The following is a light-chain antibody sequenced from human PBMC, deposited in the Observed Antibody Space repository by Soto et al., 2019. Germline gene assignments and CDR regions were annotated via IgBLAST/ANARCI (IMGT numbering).Light chain of an antibody. J-gene: IGLJ2*01. CDR1: SSNIGAEYN. CDR2: GNI. CDR3: QSYDNNLRGV. V-gene: IGLV1-40*01. Sequence: SVLTQPPSVSGAPGQRVTISCTGSSSNIGAEYNVHWYQQLPGTAPKLLIYGNINRPSGVPDRFSGSKSGTSASLAITGLQAEDEADYYCQSYDNNLRGVFGGGTKLTVL.